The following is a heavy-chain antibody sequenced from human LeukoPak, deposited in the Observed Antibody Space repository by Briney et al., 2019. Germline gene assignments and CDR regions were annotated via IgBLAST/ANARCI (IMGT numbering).Heavy chain of an antibody. J-gene: IGHJ4*02. CDR1: GFTFSSYW. CDR2: INSDGSST. Sequence: GGSLRLSCAASGFTFSSYWMHWVRQAPGKGLVWVSRINSDGSSTSYADSVKGRFTISRDNAKNTLYLQMNSLRAEDTAVYYCAKDLVGAAAGNPPYEFDYWGQGTLVTVSS. V-gene: IGHV3-74*01. D-gene: IGHD6-13*01. CDR3: AKDLVGAAAGNPPYEFDY.